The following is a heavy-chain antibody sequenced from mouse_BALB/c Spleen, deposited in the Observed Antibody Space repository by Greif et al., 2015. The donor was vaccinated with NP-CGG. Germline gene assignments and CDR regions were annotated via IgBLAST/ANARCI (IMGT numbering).Heavy chain of an antibody. Sequence: QVQLKESGPEVVRPGVSVKISCKGSGYTFTDYAMHWVKQSHAKSLEWIGVISTYNGNINYNQKFKGKATMTVDKSSSTAYMELARLTSEDSGSYYGARLGNYGNPYYYAMDYWGQGTSVTVSS. J-gene: IGHJ4*01. CDR3: ARLGNYGNPYYYAMDY. V-gene: IGHV1-67*01. D-gene: IGHD2-1*01. CDR2: ISTYNGNI. CDR1: GYTFTDYA.